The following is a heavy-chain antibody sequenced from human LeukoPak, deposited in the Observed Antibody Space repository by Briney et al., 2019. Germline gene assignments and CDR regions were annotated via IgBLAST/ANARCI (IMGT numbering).Heavy chain of an antibody. Sequence: GGSLRLSCAASGFTFSSYAMHWVRQAPGKGLGWVADISFDGSNKFYADTVKGRFTPSRDNTKNTLYLQMNSLRAEDTAVYYCARSDAKVFVNWFDPCGQRTLFTASS. J-gene: IGHJ5*02. CDR1: GFTFSSYA. CDR3: ARSDAKVFVNWFDP. D-gene: IGHD3-10*02. CDR2: ISFDGSNK. V-gene: IGHV3-30*04.